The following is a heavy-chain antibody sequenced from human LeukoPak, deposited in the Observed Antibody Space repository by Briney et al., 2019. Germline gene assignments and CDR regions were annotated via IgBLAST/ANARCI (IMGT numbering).Heavy chain of an antibody. CDR2: LSYDGNDK. D-gene: IGHD3-10*01. V-gene: IGHV3-30*18. J-gene: IGHJ4*02. Sequence: GGALRLSCGASVFSFRNDARQWGRRAPAKGLEWVAFLSYDGNDKYYADSVKGRFTISRDNSKNTLYLQMNSLRAEDTAVYYCAKDEPGSYSPSDYWGQGTLVTVSS. CDR1: VFSFRNDA. CDR3: AKDEPGSYSPSDY.